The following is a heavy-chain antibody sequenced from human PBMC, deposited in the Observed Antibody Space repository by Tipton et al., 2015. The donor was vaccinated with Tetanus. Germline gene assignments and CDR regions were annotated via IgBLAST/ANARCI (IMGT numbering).Heavy chain of an antibody. V-gene: IGHV4-34*01. Sequence: TLSLTCAVYGGSFSGYYWTWIRQPPGKGLEWIGEINHNGSTNYNPSLKSRVGISLDTSKNQFSLKLTSVTAADTAIYYCARRNYPYYFDYWGQGILVTVSS. D-gene: IGHD5-24*01. CDR2: INHNGST. J-gene: IGHJ4*02. CDR3: ARRNYPYYFDY. CDR1: GGSFSGYY.